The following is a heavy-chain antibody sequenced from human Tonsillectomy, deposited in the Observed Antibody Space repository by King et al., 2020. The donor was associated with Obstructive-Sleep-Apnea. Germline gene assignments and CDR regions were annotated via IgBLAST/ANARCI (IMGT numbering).Heavy chain of an antibody. D-gene: IGHD3-10*01. CDR3: ARDLAVREGGWFDP. Sequence: QLQESGPGLVKPSETLSLTCTVSGGSIRSTTSYWGWIRQPPGKGLEWIGTIYYSGSTYYNPSLKSRVTISVGTSNNQFSLKPGSVTAADTAVYYCARDLAVREGGWFDPWGQGTLVIVSS. V-gene: IGHV4-39*07. CDR1: GGSIRSTTSY. CDR2: IYYSGST. J-gene: IGHJ5*02.